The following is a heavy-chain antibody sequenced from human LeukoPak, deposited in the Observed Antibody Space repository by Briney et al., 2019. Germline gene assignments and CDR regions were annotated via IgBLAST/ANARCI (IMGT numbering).Heavy chain of an antibody. V-gene: IGHV3-9*01. CDR1: GFTFDDYA. J-gene: IGHJ4*02. Sequence: GGSLRLSCAASGFTFDDYAMHWVRQAPGKGLEWVSGISWNSGSIGYADSVKGRFTISRDNSKNTLYLQMNSLRAEDTAVYYCAKSQSGYFDYWGQGTLVTVSS. CDR3: AKSQSGYFDY. CDR2: ISWNSGSI. D-gene: IGHD2-8*02.